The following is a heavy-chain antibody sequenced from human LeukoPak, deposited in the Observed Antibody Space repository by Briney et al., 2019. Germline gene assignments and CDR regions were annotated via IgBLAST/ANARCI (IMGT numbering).Heavy chain of an antibody. Sequence: AGGSLSLSCAASGFTLSAYAMSWVCQTPGKGLEWVAATSSSDAGTYHADCVRGRFTISRDNSKNTLYLQMNSLRAEDAAVYFCAKAPVTSCRGAYCYPFDSWGQGTLVTVSS. CDR3: AKAPVTSCRGAYCYPFDS. D-gene: IGHD2-21*01. V-gene: IGHV3-23*01. J-gene: IGHJ4*02. CDR2: TSSSDAGT. CDR1: GFTLSAYA.